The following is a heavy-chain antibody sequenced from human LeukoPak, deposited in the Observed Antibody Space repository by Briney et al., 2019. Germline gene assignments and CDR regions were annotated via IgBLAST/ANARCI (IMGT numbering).Heavy chain of an antibody. CDR3: ARDLVGATRDY. CDR1: GFTFSDYY. Sequence: PGESLRLSCAASGFTFSDYYMSWIRQAPGKGLEWVSYISSGGTSMFYADSVKGRFTISRDNAKNSLYLQMNSLRAEDTAVYYCARDLVGATRDYWGQGTLVTVSS. V-gene: IGHV3-11*01. D-gene: IGHD1-26*01. CDR2: ISSGGTSM. J-gene: IGHJ4*02.